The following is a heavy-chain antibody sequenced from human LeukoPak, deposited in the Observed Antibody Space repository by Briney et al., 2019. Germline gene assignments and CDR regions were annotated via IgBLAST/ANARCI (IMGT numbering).Heavy chain of an antibody. D-gene: IGHD3-22*01. CDR3: ARVLPSHYYDTSGYSDY. J-gene: IGHJ4*02. Sequence: GSLRLSCAASGFTFSSYSMNWVRQAPGKGLEWVSSISSSSYIYYVDSVKGRFTISRDNANNSLYLQMNSLRVDDTAVYYCARVLPSHYYDTSGYSDYWGQGTLVTVSS. CDR2: ISSSSYI. CDR1: GFTFSSYS. V-gene: IGHV3-21*01.